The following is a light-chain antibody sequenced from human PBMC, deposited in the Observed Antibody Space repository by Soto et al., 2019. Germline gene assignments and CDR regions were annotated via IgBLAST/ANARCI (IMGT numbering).Light chain of an antibody. CDR3: QQYNNWPWT. CDR1: QSISDT. V-gene: IGKV3-15*01. J-gene: IGKJ1*01. Sequence: EIVMTQSPAPLSVSPGGRATLSCRASQSISDTLAWYQQKPGRAPRLLIYGASTRATGFPARFSGSGSGTDFTLTISSLQSEDFAMYYCQQYNNWPWTFGQGTKVEIK. CDR2: GAS.